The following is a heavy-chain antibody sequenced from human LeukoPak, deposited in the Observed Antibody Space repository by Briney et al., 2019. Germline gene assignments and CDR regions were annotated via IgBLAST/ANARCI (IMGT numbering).Heavy chain of an antibody. CDR1: GFTVSSNY. CDR2: IYSGGST. CDR3: ARDSPRTGP. D-gene: IGHD1-1*01. J-gene: IGHJ5*02. Sequence: GGSLRLSCAASGFTVSSNYVSWVRQAPGKGLEWVSVIYSGGSTYYADSVKGRFTISRDNARNTLYLQMNSLRDEDTAVYYCARDSPRTGPWGQGTLVTVSS. V-gene: IGHV3-53*01.